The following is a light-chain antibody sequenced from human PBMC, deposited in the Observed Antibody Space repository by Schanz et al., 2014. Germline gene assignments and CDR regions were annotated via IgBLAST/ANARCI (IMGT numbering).Light chain of an antibody. J-gene: IGLJ3*02. Sequence: QCALTQPPSASGSPGQSVTISCTGTSSDVGGYNYVSWYQQHPGKAPKLMISEVSKRPSGVPDRFSGSKSGNTASLTVSGLQAEDEADYYCNSYAGSNNWVFGGGTKVTVL. CDR1: SSDVGGYNY. V-gene: IGLV2-8*01. CDR2: EVS. CDR3: NSYAGSNNWV.